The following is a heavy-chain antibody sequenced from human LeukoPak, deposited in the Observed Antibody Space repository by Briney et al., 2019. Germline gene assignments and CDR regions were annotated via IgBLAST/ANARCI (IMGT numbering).Heavy chain of an antibody. CDR3: ARDHYDSSDLNWFDP. D-gene: IGHD3-22*01. CDR2: IYYSGST. V-gene: IGHV4-30-4*01. J-gene: IGHJ5*02. CDR1: GGSISSGDYY. Sequence: SETLSLTCTVSGGSISSGDYYWGWIRQPPGKGLEWIGYIYYSGSTYYNPSLKSRVTISVDTSKNQFSLKLSSVTAADTAVYYCARDHYDSSDLNWFDPWGQGTLVTVSS.